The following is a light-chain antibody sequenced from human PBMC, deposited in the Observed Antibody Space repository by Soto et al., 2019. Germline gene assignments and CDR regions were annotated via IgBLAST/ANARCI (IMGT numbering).Light chain of an antibody. J-gene: IGKJ5*01. CDR3: MQALQHTLS. V-gene: IGKV2-28*01. CDR1: HSLLQCNGENY. Sequence: VIPGETASTSPRSSHSLLQCNGENYWAWCMQEPGQSPQVVIYLGSNRAAGVPDRFSGSGSGTDFTLEISRVEADDVGVYYCMQALQHTLSFCQGTRLEFK. CDR2: LGS.